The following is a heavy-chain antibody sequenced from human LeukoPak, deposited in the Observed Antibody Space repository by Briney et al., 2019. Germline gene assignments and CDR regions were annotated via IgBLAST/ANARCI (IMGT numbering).Heavy chain of an antibody. D-gene: IGHD3-22*01. V-gene: IGHV4-61*02. CDR2: IYTSGST. CDR1: GGSISSGSYY. J-gene: IGHJ4*02. Sequence: SQTLSLTCTVSGGSISSGSYYWSWIRQPAGKGLEWIGRIYTSGSTNYNPSLKSRVTISVDTSKNQVPLQLSSVTAADTAVYYCARVTGYMIEDYFDYWGQGTLVTVSS. CDR3: ARVTGYMIEDYFDY.